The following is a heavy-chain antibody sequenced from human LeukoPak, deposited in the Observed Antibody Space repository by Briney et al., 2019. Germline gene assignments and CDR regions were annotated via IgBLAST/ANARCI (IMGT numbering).Heavy chain of an antibody. CDR1: GFTVSSNY. CDR3: ARVRYYYDSSGLYYFDY. D-gene: IGHD3-22*01. V-gene: IGHV3-53*01. J-gene: IGHJ4*02. Sequence: GSLRLSCAASGFTVSSNYMSWVRQAPGKGLEWVSVIYSGGSTYYADSVKGRFTISRDNSKNTLYLQMNSLRAEDTAVYYCARVRYYYDSSGLYYFDYWGQGTLVTVSS. CDR2: IYSGGST.